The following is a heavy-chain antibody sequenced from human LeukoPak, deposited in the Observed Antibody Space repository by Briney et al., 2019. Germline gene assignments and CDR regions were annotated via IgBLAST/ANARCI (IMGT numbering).Heavy chain of an antibody. CDR1: GFTLSSYT. Sequence: GGSLRLSCAASGFTLSSYTMNWVRQAPGKGLEWVSYISSSSSYIYYADSVKGRFTISRDNAENSLYLQMNSLRAEDTAVYYCARGSEGYCSGGGCYYGMDVWGQGTTVAVSS. CDR3: ARGSEGYCSGGGCYYGMDV. D-gene: IGHD2-15*01. J-gene: IGHJ6*01. CDR2: ISSSSSYI. V-gene: IGHV3-21*01.